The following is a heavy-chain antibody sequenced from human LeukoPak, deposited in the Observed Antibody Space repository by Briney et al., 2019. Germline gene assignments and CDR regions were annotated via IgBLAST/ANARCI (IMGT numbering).Heavy chain of an antibody. D-gene: IGHD3-22*01. CDR1: GFTFDDYG. CDR2: INWYGGST. V-gene: IGHV3-20*04. J-gene: IGHJ6*03. CDR3: ARGDSSAPMTYYYYMDV. Sequence: GGSLRLSCAVSGFTFDDYGMSWVCQAPEKGLDWVSGINWYGGSTGYADSVKGRFTISRDNAKNSLYLQMNSLRAEDTAVYYCARGDSSAPMTYYYYMDVWGKGTTVTVSS.